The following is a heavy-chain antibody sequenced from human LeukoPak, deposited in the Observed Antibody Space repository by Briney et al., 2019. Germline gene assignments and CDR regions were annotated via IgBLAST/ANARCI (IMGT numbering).Heavy chain of an antibody. CDR3: ARGGVATFDH. CDR1: GGSLSSYY. D-gene: IGHD5-12*01. Sequence: PSETLSLTCTVSGGSLSSYYWSWIRQPPGKGLEWIGYIYSSGNTNYNPSLQSRVTIPVDTSKTQSSLKLSSVTAADTAVYYCARGGVATFDHWGQGTLVTVSS. J-gene: IGHJ4*02. CDR2: IYSSGNT. V-gene: IGHV4-59*01.